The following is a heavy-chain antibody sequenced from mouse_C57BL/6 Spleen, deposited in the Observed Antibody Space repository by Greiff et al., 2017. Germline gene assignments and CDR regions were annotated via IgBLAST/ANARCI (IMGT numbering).Heavy chain of an antibody. V-gene: IGHV7-3*01. CDR2: IRNKANGYTT. Sequence: DVMLVESGGGLVQPGGSLSLSCAASGFTFTDYYMSWVRQPPGQALEWLGFIRNKANGYTTEYSASVKGRFTISRDNSQSILYLQMNALRAEDSATYYCARYNYGSTHFDYWGQGTTLTVSS. D-gene: IGHD1-1*01. CDR1: GFTFTDYY. CDR3: ARYNYGSTHFDY. J-gene: IGHJ2*01.